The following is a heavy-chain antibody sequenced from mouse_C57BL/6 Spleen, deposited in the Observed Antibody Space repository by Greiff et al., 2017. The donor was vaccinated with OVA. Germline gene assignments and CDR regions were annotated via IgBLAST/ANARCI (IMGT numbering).Heavy chain of an antibody. CDR3: ARRGHYYGSSYGAMDY. Sequence: EVKLQESGPGLVKPSQSLSLTCSVTGYSITSGYYWNWLRQFPGNKLEWMGYISYDGSNNYNPSLKNRISITRDTSKNQFFLKLNSVTTEDTATYYWARRGHYYGSSYGAMDYWGQVTSVTVSS. J-gene: IGHJ4*01. V-gene: IGHV3-6*01. CDR2: ISYDGSN. CDR1: GYSITSGYY. D-gene: IGHD1-1*01.